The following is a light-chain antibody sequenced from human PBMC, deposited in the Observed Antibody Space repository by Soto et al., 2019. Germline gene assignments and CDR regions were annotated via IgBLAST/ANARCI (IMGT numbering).Light chain of an antibody. Sequence: DIQMNHSPSSLSASVGDRVTITCRASQSISSYLNWYQQKPGKAPNLLIYAASSLQSGVPSRFSGSGSGTDFTLTISSLQPEDFATYYCQQSYSTPRTFGQGTKLEIK. CDR1: QSISSY. CDR3: QQSYSTPRT. CDR2: AAS. V-gene: IGKV1-39*01. J-gene: IGKJ2*01.